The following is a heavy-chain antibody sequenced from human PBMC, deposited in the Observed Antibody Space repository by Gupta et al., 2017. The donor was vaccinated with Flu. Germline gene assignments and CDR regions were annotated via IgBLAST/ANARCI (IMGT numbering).Heavy chain of an antibody. J-gene: IGHJ4*02. CDR2: INHNGQST. V-gene: IGHV3-23*01. CDR3: ASRGWNRISSFDS. D-gene: IGHD6-19*01. Sequence: EVQLLESGGGLVQPGGSLRLSWAAFGFTFSDYAINWVRQAPGKGLEWVSIINHNGQSTHYADSVKGRFTISRDDSKSTLYLQMNNLGVEDTAVYYCASRGWNRISSFDSWGQGTLVTVSS. CDR1: GFTFSDYA.